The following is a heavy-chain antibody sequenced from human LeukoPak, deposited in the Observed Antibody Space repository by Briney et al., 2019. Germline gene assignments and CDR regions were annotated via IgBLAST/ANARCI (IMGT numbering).Heavy chain of an antibody. CDR3: ARDRFLWGLGNWFDL. CDR2: VSTSNPHT. CDR1: GYTFTNYG. J-gene: IGHJ5*02. Sequence: VASVKVSCKTSGYTFTNYGISWVRQAPGQGLEWMGWVSTSNPHTNYAPKFRGRVIMTIDTSTTTAYLEMRSLTSDDTAVYYCARDRFLWGLGNWFDLWGQGTLVTVTS. D-gene: IGHD3-3*01. V-gene: IGHV1-18*01.